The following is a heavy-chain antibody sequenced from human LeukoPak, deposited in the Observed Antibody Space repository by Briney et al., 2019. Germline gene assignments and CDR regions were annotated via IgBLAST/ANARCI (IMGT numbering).Heavy chain of an antibody. CDR2: IYSGGYT. CDR1: GFTVSSNY. Sequence: GGSLRLSCAASGFTVSSNYMSWVRQAPGKGLEWVSVIYSGGYTYYADSVKGRFTISRDKSQSTLYLQMNSLRAEDTAVYYCARGDIVATTIDYWGQGTLVTVSS. D-gene: IGHD5-12*01. J-gene: IGHJ4*02. CDR3: ARGDIVATTIDY. V-gene: IGHV3-66*01.